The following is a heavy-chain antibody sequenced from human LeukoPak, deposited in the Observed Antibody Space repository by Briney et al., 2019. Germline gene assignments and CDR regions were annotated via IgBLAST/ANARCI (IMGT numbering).Heavy chain of an antibody. D-gene: IGHD2-8*01. Sequence: QPGGSLRLSCAASGFTFSSYAMSWVRQAPGKGLEWVSAISGSGGSTYYADSVKGRFTISRDNSKNTLYLQMNSLRAEDTAVYYCAKDLGRYCTNGVCYFWGSHWFDPWGQGTLVTVSS. CDR3: AKDLGRYCTNGVCYFWGSHWFDP. V-gene: IGHV3-23*01. J-gene: IGHJ5*02. CDR2: ISGSGGST. CDR1: GFTFSSYA.